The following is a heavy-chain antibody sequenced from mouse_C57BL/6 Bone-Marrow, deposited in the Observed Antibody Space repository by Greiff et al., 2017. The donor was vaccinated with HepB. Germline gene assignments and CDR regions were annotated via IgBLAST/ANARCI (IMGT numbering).Heavy chain of an antibody. CDR1: GFTFSDYY. V-gene: IGHV5-12*01. CDR2: ISNGGGST. D-gene: IGHD2-4*01. J-gene: IGHJ1*03. Sequence: EVKVVESGGGLVQPGGSLKLSCAASGFTFSDYYMYWVRQTPEKRLEWVAYISNGGGSTYYPDTVKGRFTISRDNAKNTLYLQMSRLKSEDTAMYYCARRDYDGYFDVWGTGTTVTVSS. CDR3: ARRDYDGYFDV.